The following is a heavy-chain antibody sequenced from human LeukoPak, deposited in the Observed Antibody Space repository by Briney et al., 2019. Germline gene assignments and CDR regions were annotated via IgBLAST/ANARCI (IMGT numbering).Heavy chain of an antibody. D-gene: IGHD1-26*01. Sequence: GGSLRLSCAASGFTFSSNWMHWVRQAPGKGLVWVSRINEDGSTTNYADSVKGRSTIFRDNAKNTLYLQMNSLRAEDTAVYYCVRDLGGGSGHWGQGTLVTVSS. J-gene: IGHJ4*02. CDR3: VRDLGGGSGH. CDR2: INEDGSTT. CDR1: GFTFSSNW. V-gene: IGHV3-74*01.